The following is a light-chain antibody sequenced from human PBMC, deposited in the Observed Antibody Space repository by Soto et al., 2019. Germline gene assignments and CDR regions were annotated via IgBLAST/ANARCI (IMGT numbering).Light chain of an antibody. V-gene: IGKV3-20*01. Sequence: VVTQCPGTVSLSTGERATLSCRASQSVSSSYLAWYQQKPGQAPRLLIYGASSRATGIPDRFSGSGSGTDFTLTISRLEPADVAVYYCQQYGRGRPITFGQGTRVDIK. CDR1: QSVSSSY. CDR2: GAS. J-gene: IGKJ1*01. CDR3: QQYGRGRPIT.